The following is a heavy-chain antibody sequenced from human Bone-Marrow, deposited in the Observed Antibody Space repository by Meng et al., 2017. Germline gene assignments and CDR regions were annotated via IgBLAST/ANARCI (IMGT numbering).Heavy chain of an antibody. D-gene: IGHD5-18*01. CDR1: GGSISSSSYY. CDR2: IYYSGST. J-gene: IGHJ3*02. CDR3: ARDGGGSYGKNDAFDI. V-gene: IGHV4-39*07. Sequence: SETLSLTCTVSGGSISSSSYYWGWIRQPPGKGLEWIGSIYYSGSTYYNPSLRSRVTISVDTSKNQFSLKLSAVTAADTAVYYCARDGGGSYGKNDAFDIWGQGTMVTVSS.